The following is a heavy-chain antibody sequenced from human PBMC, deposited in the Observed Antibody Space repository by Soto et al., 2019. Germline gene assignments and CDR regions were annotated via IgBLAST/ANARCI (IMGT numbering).Heavy chain of an antibody. Sequence: ASVKVSCKASGVTLNNFAFCWVRQAPGQGLEWMGWISAYNGNTNYAQKLQGRVTMTTDTSTSTAYMELRSLRSDDTAVYYCARVRFRQLPAYWGQGTLVTVSS. J-gene: IGHJ4*02. CDR2: ISAYNGNT. D-gene: IGHD2-2*01. CDR1: GVTLNNFA. V-gene: IGHV1-18*01. CDR3: ARVRFRQLPAY.